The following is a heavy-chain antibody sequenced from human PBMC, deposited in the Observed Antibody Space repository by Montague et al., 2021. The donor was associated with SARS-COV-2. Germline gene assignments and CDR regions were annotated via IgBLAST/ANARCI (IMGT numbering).Heavy chain of an antibody. CDR2: IKEDGTEK. Sequence: SLRLSCAASGFTFSTYWMSWVRQVPGKGLEWVANIKEDGTEKYYVDSVKGRFTISRDNAKSSLFLHMNSLRADDTAVYYCAKDKLGGLDYRGQGTLVTVSS. J-gene: IGHJ4*02. V-gene: IGHV3-7*01. D-gene: IGHD3-16*01. CDR3: AKDKLGGLDY. CDR1: GFTFSTYW.